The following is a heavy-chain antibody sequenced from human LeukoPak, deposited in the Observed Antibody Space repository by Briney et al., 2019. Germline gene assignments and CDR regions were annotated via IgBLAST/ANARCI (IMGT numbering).Heavy chain of an antibody. CDR2: IYSGGST. J-gene: IGHJ6*02. D-gene: IGHD3-9*01. CDR1: GFTVSSNY. V-gene: IGHV3-53*01. Sequence: GGSLRLSCAASGFTVSSNYMSWVRQAPGKGLEWVSVIYSGGSTYYADSVKGRFTISRDNSKNTLYLQMNSLRAGDTAVYYCASRYFDWLGYYGMDVWGQGTTVTVSS. CDR3: ASRYFDWLGYYGMDV.